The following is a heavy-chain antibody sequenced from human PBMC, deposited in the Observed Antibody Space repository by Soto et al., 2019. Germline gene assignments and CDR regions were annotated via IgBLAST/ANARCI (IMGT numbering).Heavy chain of an antibody. CDR2: FDPEDGET. D-gene: IGHD3-9*01. Sequence: ASVNVSCKASGYTFSIYGISWVRQAPRKGLEWMGGFDPEDGETIYAQKFQGRVTMTEDTSTDTAYMELSSLRSEDTAVYYCATVSLRYFDWLFTTDAFDIWGQGTMVTVSS. J-gene: IGHJ3*02. V-gene: IGHV1-24*01. CDR3: ATVSLRYFDWLFTTDAFDI. CDR1: GYTFSIYG.